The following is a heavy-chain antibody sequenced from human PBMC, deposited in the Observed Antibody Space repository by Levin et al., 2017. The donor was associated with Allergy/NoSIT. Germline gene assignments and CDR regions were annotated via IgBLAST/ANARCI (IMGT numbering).Heavy chain of an antibody. CDR3: ASLRKGAGAVVGLDY. CDR2: IYYSGST. V-gene: IGHV4-39*01. Sequence: SETLSLTCTVSGGSISSTSYYWAWIRQPPGKGLEWIGSIYYSGSTYYNPSLKSRVTISVDTSKNQFSLKLSSVTAADTAVYYCASLRKGAGAVVGLDYWGQGTLVTVSS. J-gene: IGHJ4*02. CDR1: GGSISSTSYY. D-gene: IGHD1-26*01.